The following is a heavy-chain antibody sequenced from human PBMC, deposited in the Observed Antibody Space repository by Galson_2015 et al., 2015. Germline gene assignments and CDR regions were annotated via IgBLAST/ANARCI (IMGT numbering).Heavy chain of an antibody. CDR3: TTDYDFWSGPYASVDY. CDR1: GFTFSKAW. J-gene: IGHJ4*02. V-gene: IGHV3-15*01. D-gene: IGHD3-3*01. Sequence: SLRLSCAASGFTFSKAWMSWVRQAPGKGLEWLGRIKSKTNPGTTDYAAPVKGRFTISRDDSKNTPYLQMNSLKTEDTAIYYCTTDYDFWSGPYASVDYWGQGTQVTVSS. CDR2: IKSKTNPGTT.